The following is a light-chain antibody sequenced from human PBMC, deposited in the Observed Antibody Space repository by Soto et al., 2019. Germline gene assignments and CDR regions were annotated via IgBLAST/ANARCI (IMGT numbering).Light chain of an antibody. CDR2: TLS. CDR1: QSLLDSDDGNTY. V-gene: IGKV2-40*01. CDR3: MQRIEFPWT. J-gene: IGKJ1*01. Sequence: DIVMTQTPLSLPVTPGEPASISCRPSQSLLDSDDGNTYLDWYLQKPGQSPQLLIYTLSYRASGDPDRFSGSGSGTDFTMKISWVEAEDVGVYYCMQRIEFPWTFGQGTKVEIK.